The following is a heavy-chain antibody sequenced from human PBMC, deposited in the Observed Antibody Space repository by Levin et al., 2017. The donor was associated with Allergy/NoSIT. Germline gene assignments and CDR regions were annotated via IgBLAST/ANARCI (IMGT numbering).Heavy chain of an antibody. Sequence: GGSLRLSCGASGFTFSSYAMGWVRQAPGKGLEWVSVITNGGYTTYYADSVKGRFTISRDNSKNTLYLQMSSLRTEDTAVYYCAKDHRSGVPNWFDPWGQGTLVTVSS. V-gene: IGHV3-23*01. J-gene: IGHJ5*02. CDR2: ITNGGYTT. CDR1: GFTFSSYA. CDR3: AKDHRSGVPNWFDP. D-gene: IGHD3-3*01.